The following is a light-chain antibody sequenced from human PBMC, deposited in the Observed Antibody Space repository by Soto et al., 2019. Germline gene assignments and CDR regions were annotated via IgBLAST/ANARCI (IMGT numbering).Light chain of an antibody. Sequence: TLSVSPGERATLSCRASQSVSSNLAWYQQKPGQAPRLLIYGASTRATGIPARFSGSGSGTEFTLTISSLQSEDFAVYYCQQYNNWPSWTFGQGTKVDIK. CDR1: QSVSSN. CDR3: QQYNNWPSWT. V-gene: IGKV3-15*01. J-gene: IGKJ1*01. CDR2: GAS.